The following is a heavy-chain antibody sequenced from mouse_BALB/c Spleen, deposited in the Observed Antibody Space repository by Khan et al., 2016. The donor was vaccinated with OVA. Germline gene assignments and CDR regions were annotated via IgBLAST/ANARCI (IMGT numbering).Heavy chain of an antibody. CDR2: ISSGGDYT. CDR3: ASHLTGSFAY. D-gene: IGHD4-1*01. V-gene: IGHV5-6*01. Sequence: EVELVESGGDLVKPGGSLKLSCAASGFTFSSYSMSWVRQTPDKRLEWVATISSGGDYTYYPDNVKGRFTISRDNAKNTLYLQMSSLKSEDTAMYYCASHLTGSFAYWGQGTLVTVSP. J-gene: IGHJ3*01. CDR1: GFTFSSYS.